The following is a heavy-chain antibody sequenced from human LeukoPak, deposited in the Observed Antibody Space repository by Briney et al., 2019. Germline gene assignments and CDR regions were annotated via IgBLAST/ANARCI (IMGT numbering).Heavy chain of an antibody. J-gene: IGHJ4*02. CDR2: ISYDGSNK. V-gene: IGHV3-30*04. CDR1: GFTFSSYA. D-gene: IGHD6-19*01. CDR3: GRDQADSSGWYGFDY. Sequence: GRSLRLSCAASGFTFSSYAMHWVRQAPGKGLEWVAVISYDGSNKYYADSVKGRFTISRDNSKNTLYLQMNSLRAEDTAVYYCGRDQADSSGWYGFDYWGQGTLVTVSS.